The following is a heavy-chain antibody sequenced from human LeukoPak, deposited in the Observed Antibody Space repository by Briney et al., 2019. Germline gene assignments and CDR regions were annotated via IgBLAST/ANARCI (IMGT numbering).Heavy chain of an antibody. CDR1: GFTLDDYG. D-gene: IGHD6-19*01. CDR2: ISWNSGSI. CDR3: AKEGGAGLDY. Sequence: GGSLRLSCAASGFTLDDYGMHWVRQAPGKGLEWVSGISWNSGSIGYADSVKGRFTVSRDNAKNSLYLQVNSLRPEDTALYYCAKEGGAGLDYWGQGTLVTVSS. J-gene: IGHJ4*02. V-gene: IGHV3-9*01.